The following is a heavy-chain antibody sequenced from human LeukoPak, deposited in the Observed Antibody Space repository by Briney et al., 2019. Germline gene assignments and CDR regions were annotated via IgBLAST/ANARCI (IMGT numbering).Heavy chain of an antibody. CDR1: GASIGSYY. D-gene: IGHD2-2*01. CDR3: ARHRSPSSLSFFDI. Sequence: SETLSLTCNVSGASIGSYYWSWIRQPPGKGLEWIGYIYTSETTNFNPALRSRVTISIDTSKNQVSLRLSSVTAADTALYYCARHRSPSSLSFFDIWGQGMLVIVSS. CDR2: IYTSETT. V-gene: IGHV4-4*09. J-gene: IGHJ4*02.